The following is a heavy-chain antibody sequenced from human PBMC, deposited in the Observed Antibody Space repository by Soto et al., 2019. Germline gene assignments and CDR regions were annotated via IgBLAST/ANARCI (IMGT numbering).Heavy chain of an antibody. D-gene: IGHD2-15*01. CDR1: GFTFSSYW. V-gene: IGHV3-7*05. J-gene: IGHJ4*02. CDR2: IKQDGSEK. Sequence: PGGSLRLSCAASGFTFSSYWMTWVRQAPGKGLEWVASIKQDGSEKYYVDSVKGRFTISRDNAKNSLSLQMNSLRAEDTAVYYCARAFCSGGSCSFSEXDYWGQGTLVTVS. CDR3: ARAFCSGGSCSFSEXDY.